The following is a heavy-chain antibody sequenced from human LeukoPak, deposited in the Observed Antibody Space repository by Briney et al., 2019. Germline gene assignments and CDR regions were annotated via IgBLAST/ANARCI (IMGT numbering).Heavy chain of an antibody. CDR1: GGSFSGYY. CDR2: INHSGST. D-gene: IGHD3-3*01. CDR3: ARGRGDFWSGYRYYFDY. V-gene: IGHV4-34*01. Sequence: PSETLSLTCAVYGGSFSGYYWSWIRQPPEKGMEWIGEINHSGSTNYNPSLKSRVTISVDTSKNQFSLKLSSVTAADTAVYYCARGRGDFWSGYRYYFDYWGQGTLVTVSS. J-gene: IGHJ4*02.